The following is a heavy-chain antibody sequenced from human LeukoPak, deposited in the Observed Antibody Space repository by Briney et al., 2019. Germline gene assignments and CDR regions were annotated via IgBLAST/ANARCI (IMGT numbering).Heavy chain of an antibody. CDR2: MNQDGSDK. Sequence: PGGSLRLSCAASGLTFSSYWMTWVRQAPGKGLEWVANMNQDGSDKYYLDSVKGRFTISRDNAKNSLYLQLSSLRAEDTAVYYCARVRFGSGSSVYFDLWGQGTLVTVSS. D-gene: IGHD3-10*01. CDR1: GLTFSSYW. CDR3: ARVRFGSGSSVYFDL. J-gene: IGHJ4*02. V-gene: IGHV3-7*01.